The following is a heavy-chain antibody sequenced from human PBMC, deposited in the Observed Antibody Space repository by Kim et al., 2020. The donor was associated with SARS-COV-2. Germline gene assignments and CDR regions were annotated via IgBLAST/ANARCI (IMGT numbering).Heavy chain of an antibody. Sequence: YNPSLKSRVAMSLHTSQSHFSLNLTSVTAADTAVYFCARVSIAGRHRYFDFWGQGTLVTVSS. V-gene: IGHV4-34*01. D-gene: IGHD6-6*01. CDR3: ARVSIAGRHRYFDF. J-gene: IGHJ4*02.